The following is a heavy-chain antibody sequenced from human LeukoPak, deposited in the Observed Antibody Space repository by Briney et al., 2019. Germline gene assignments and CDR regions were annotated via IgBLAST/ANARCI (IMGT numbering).Heavy chain of an antibody. CDR1: GFTFSSYW. J-gene: IGHJ4*02. D-gene: IGHD4-11*01. Sequence: GGSLRLSCAASGFTFSSYWMTWVRQAPGKGLEWVGRVRTTAEGETTDYAAPVRGRFIISRDDSKSMVYLQMNRLETEDTAIYYCTAGLGKTDDDSRGQGTLVTVSS. CDR3: TAGLGKTDDDS. V-gene: IGHV3-15*01. CDR2: VRTTAEGETT.